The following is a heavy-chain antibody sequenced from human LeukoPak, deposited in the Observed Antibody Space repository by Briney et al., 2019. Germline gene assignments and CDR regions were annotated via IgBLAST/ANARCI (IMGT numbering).Heavy chain of an antibody. Sequence: GGSLRLSCAVSGFTLTNYAVHWVRQAPGKGLEWLAVMSNDGKDKHVADSVKGRFSVSRDVSSDTLYLQMDSLRAEDTAVYYCARVRFLDYWGQGTLVTVSS. CDR3: ARVRFLDY. CDR2: MSNDGKDK. V-gene: IGHV3-30*04. D-gene: IGHD3-3*01. CDR1: GFTLTNYA. J-gene: IGHJ4*02.